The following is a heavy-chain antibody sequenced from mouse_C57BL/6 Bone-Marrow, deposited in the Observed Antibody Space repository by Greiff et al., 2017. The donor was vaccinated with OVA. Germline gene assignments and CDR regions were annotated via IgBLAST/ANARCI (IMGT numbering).Heavy chain of an antibody. V-gene: IGHV5-6*01. Sequence: EVNVVESGGDLVKPGGSLKLSCAASGFTFSSYGMSWVRQTPDKRLEWVATISSGGSYTYYPASVKGRFTISRDNAKNTLYLQMSSLKSEDTAMYYCARQDYGNYDYFDYWGQGTTLTVSS. CDR2: ISSGGSYT. D-gene: IGHD2-1*01. CDR3: ARQDYGNYDYFDY. J-gene: IGHJ2*01. CDR1: GFTFSSYG.